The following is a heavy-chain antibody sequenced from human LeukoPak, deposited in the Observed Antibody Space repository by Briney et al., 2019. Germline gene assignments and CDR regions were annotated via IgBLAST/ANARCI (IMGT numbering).Heavy chain of an antibody. CDR1: SGAISDYY. V-gene: IGHV4-59*01. CDR3: ARELKVGNTGYYFDY. D-gene: IGHD2/OR15-2a*01. Sequence: SETLSLTCSVSSGAISDYYWSWIRQPPGKGLEWIGYIYYSGSTNYNPSLKSRVTILVDMSKNQFSLKMSSVTAADTAVYYCARELKVGNTGYYFDYWGQGTLVTVSS. CDR2: IYYSGST. J-gene: IGHJ4*02.